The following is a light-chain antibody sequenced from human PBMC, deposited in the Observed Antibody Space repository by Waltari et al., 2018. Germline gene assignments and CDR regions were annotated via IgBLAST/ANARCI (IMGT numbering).Light chain of an antibody. CDR2: AVS. Sequence: QSALTQPASVSGSPGQSITISCTGTSSDVGNYKRVSWYQQHPGKAPKLMIYAVSKRPPGVSARFSGSKSGDMASLTISGLQPEDEAEYFCSSYAGSSKGVFGGGTKVTVL. CDR3: SSYAGSSKGV. J-gene: IGLJ2*01. V-gene: IGLV2-23*02. CDR1: SSDVGNYKR.